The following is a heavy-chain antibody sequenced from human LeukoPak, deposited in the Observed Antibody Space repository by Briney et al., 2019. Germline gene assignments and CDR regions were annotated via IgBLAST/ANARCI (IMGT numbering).Heavy chain of an antibody. CDR2: IYSGGST. J-gene: IGHJ4*02. CDR1: GFTFSSYG. Sequence: GGSLRLSCAASGFTFSSYGMSWVRQAPGKGLEWVSVIYSGGSTYYADSVKGRFTISRDSSNNTLSLQMNSLRAEDTAVYYCASPLWDYWGQGILVTVSS. V-gene: IGHV3-66*01. CDR3: ASPLWDY. D-gene: IGHD3-10*01.